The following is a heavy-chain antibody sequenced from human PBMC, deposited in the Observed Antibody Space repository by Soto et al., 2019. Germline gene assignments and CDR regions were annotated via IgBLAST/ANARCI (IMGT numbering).Heavy chain of an antibody. CDR2: IWYDGSNK. V-gene: IGHV3-33*01. D-gene: IGHD2-21*02. J-gene: IGHJ3*02. Sequence: GGSLRLSCAASGFTFSSYGMHWVRQAPGKGLEWVAVIWYDGSNKYYADSVKGRFTISRDNSKNTLYLQMNSLRAEDTAVYYCARDKDCGGDCYTDAFDIWGQGTMVTVSS. CDR3: ARDKDCGGDCYTDAFDI. CDR1: GFTFSSYG.